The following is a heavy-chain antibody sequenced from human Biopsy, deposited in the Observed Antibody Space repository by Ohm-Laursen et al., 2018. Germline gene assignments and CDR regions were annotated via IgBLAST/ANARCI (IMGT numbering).Heavy chain of an antibody. CDR1: GGTFSTTA. J-gene: IGHJ6*02. CDR2: IIPIFNTP. V-gene: IGHV1-69*06. Sequence: GSSVKVSCKASGGTFSTTAISWVRQAPGQGLEWMGGIIPIFNTPKYAQRFQGRVTITADRSTTTAYMELSSLRSEDTAVYYCARDTELLSIGLDYNFGMVVWGQGTTVTVSS. CDR3: ARDTELLSIGLDYNFGMVV. D-gene: IGHD1-14*01.